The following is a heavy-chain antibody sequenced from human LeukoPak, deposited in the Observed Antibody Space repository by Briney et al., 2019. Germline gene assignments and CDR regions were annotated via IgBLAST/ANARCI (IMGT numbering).Heavy chain of an antibody. V-gene: IGHV3-48*01. CDR1: GFTFSSYS. CDR3: AKDFIAMSDWEPLGY. Sequence: GGSLRLSCAASGFTFSSYSMNWVRQAPGKGLEWVSYISSSSSTLYYADSVKGRFTISRDNAKNSLYLQMNSLRAEDTAVYYCAKDFIAMSDWEPLGYWGQGILVTVSS. CDR2: ISSSSSTL. D-gene: IGHD1-26*01. J-gene: IGHJ4*02.